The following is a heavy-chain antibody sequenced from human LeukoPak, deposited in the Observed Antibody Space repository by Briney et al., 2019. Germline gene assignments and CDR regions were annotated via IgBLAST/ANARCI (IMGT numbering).Heavy chain of an antibody. CDR3: ARDTPRYSRSYSRDWFDP. CDR1: GGSIGSSSYY. V-gene: IGHV4-39*07. CDR2: IYYSGST. D-gene: IGHD1-26*01. J-gene: IGHJ5*02. Sequence: SETLSLTCTVSGGSIGSSSYYCGWIRQPPGKGLEWIGSIYYSGSTYYNPSLKSRVTISVDTSKNQFSLKLSSVTAADTAVYYCARDTPRYSRSYSRDWFDPWGQGTLVTVSS.